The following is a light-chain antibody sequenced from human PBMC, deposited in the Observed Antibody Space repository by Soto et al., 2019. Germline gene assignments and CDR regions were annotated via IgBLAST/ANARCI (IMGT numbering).Light chain of an antibody. J-gene: IGKJ5*01. CDR3: QQYGSSPTT. Sequence: EIVLTQSPGTLSLSPGERTTLSCRASQSVSSSYLAWYQQKPGQAPRLLIYGASSRATGIPDRFSGSGSGTDFTLTISRLEPEDFAVYYCQQYGSSPTTFGQGRRLEI. CDR1: QSVSSSY. V-gene: IGKV3-20*01. CDR2: GAS.